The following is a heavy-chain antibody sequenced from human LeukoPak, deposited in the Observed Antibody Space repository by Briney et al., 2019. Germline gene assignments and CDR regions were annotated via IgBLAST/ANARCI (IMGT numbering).Heavy chain of an antibody. V-gene: IGHV4-59*01. D-gene: IGHD2-8*02. J-gene: IGHJ4*02. CDR1: GDSISSYY. CDR2: IYYSGST. Sequence: SETLSLTCTVSGDSISSYYWSWIRQPPGKGLEWIGYIYYSGSTNYNPSLKSRVTVSVDTSKNQFSLKLSSVTAADTAVYYCARVYWYYFDYWGQGTLVTVSS. CDR3: ARVYWYYFDY.